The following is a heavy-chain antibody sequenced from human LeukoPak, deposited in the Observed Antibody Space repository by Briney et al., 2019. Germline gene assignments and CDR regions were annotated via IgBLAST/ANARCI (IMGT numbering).Heavy chain of an antibody. Sequence: GRSLRLSCAASGFTFNSYEMNWVRQAPGKGLEWVSYIRSSGSTIYYADSVKGRFTISRDNAKNSLYLQMNSLRAEDTAVYYCARDRPWIPFDYWGQGTLVTVSS. CDR3: ARDRPWIPFDY. CDR1: GFTFNSYE. D-gene: IGHD5-12*01. J-gene: IGHJ4*02. CDR2: IRSSGSTI. V-gene: IGHV3-48*03.